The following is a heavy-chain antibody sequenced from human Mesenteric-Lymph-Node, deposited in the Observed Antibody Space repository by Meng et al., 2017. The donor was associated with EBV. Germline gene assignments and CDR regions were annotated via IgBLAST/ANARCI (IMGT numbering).Heavy chain of an antibody. V-gene: IGHV4-34*01. Sequence: QGPLKRWGEGLLKPSETLSPTCAVYGGSFSGYYWTWIRQSPGKGLEWIGESNQSGSTSYNPSLKSRVTISVDTSQNQFSLKLSSVTAADTAVYYCARGKTVGRSPWFDPWGQGTLVTVSS. CDR3: ARGKTVGRSPWFDP. D-gene: IGHD4-11*01. CDR2: SNQSGST. J-gene: IGHJ5*02. CDR1: GGSFSGYY.